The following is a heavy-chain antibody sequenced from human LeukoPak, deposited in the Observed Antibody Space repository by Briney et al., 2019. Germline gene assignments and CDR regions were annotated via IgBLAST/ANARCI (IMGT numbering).Heavy chain of an antibody. V-gene: IGHV3-74*01. Sequence: GGSLRLSCVASGFTFSSYWMHWVRQAPRKGLVWVSRISGDGRNINYADSVRGRFTISRDNAKNTLYLQMNTLRVEDTAVYYCTRDLMDYDVSTGLHHYYMDVWGQGTTVTVSS. CDR2: ISGDGRNI. J-gene: IGHJ6*02. D-gene: IGHD3-9*01. CDR1: GFTFSSYW. CDR3: TRDLMDYDVSTGLHHYYMDV.